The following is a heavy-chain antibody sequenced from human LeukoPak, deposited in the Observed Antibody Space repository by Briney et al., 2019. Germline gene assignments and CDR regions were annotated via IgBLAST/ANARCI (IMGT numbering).Heavy chain of an antibody. CDR1: GSTFRTYS. J-gene: IGHJ4*02. Sequence: PGGSLRLSCAASGSTFRTYSMNWVRQAPGKGLEWASYISSDSGTLYYADSVKGRFTISRDNAKNLLYLQMNSLRAEDTAVYYCATPFDYWGQGTLVTVSS. CDR3: ATPFDY. CDR2: ISSDSGTL. V-gene: IGHV3-48*01.